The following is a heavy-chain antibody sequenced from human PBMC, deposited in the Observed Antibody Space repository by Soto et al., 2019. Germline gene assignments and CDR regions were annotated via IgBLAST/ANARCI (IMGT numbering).Heavy chain of an antibody. CDR2: LFVTGAT. CDR3: ARGRSDSAGSSCGRRMDV. J-gene: IGHJ6*02. V-gene: IGHV4-61*01. D-gene: IGHD2-15*01. Sequence: QVQLQESGPGLVKSSETLSLICFVSGEALGSGQSYWNWIRQAPGKGREWIAQLFVTGATKYGASLKSRVTMSVDTSKSQISLALTSVTAADSATYFCARGRSDSAGSSCGRRMDVWGQGTTVTVSS. CDR1: GEALGSGQSY.